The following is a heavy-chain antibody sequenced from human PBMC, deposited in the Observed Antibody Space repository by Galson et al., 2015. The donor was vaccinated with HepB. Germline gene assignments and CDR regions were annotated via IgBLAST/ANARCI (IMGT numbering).Heavy chain of an antibody. CDR3: ARLGPAGGPGTGYLFDY. CDR2: IYYSGST. D-gene: IGHD3/OR15-3a*01. V-gene: IGHV4-59*08. CDR1: GGSIIGHY. Sequence: SETLSLTCTVSGGSIIGHYWTWVRQSPGKGLEWIAYIYYSGSTNYNPSLKNRLTMSVDTSKNQFSLSLNSVTAEDTAVYYCARLGPAGGPGTGYLFDYWGQGTLVTVSS. J-gene: IGHJ4*02.